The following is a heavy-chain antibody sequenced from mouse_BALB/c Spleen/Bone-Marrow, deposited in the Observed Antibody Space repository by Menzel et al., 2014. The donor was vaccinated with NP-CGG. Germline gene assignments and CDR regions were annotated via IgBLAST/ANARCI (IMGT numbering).Heavy chain of an antibody. CDR1: GFAFSSYD. Sequence: EVQLQESGGGLVKPGGSLKLSCAASGFAFSSYDMSWVRQTPEKRLEWVAYISSGGGSTYYSDTVKGRFTISRDNAKNTLYPQMSSLKSEDTAMYYCARQILRGFAYWGQGTLVTVSA. CDR2: ISSGGGST. J-gene: IGHJ3*01. CDR3: ARQILRGFAY. V-gene: IGHV5-12-1*01. D-gene: IGHD1-1*01.